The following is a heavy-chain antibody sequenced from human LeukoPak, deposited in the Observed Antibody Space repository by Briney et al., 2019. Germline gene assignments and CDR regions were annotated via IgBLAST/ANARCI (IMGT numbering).Heavy chain of an antibody. D-gene: IGHD2-2*01. CDR1: GGSISSYY. Sequence: SETLSLTCTVSGGSISSYYWSWIRQPAGKGLEWIGRIYTSGSTNYNPSLKSRVTMSVDTSKNQFSLKLSSVTAADTAVYYCAREPYCSSSSCTSVWGQGTLVTVSS. V-gene: IGHV4-4*07. CDR2: IYTSGST. J-gene: IGHJ4*02. CDR3: AREPYCSSSSCTSV.